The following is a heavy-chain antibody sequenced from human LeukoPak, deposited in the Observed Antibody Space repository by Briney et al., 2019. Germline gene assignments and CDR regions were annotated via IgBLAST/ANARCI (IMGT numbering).Heavy chain of an antibody. V-gene: IGHV3-30*04. J-gene: IGHJ4*02. Sequence: PGGSLRLSCAASGFTFSTYAMIWVRQAPGKGLEWVAVISYDGSNKYYADSVKGRFTISRDNSKNTLYLQMNSLRAEDTAVYYCARGRYTRRVSPIAVAGTSTVTTFDYWGQGTLVTVSS. CDR1: GFTFSTYA. CDR3: ARGRYTRRVSPIAVAGTSTVTTFDY. D-gene: IGHD6-19*01. CDR2: ISYDGSNK.